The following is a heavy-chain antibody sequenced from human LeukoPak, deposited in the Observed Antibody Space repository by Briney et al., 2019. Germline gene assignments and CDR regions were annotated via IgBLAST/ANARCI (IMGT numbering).Heavy chain of an antibody. CDR3: ARGNGLRYFDWLLPGFDY. V-gene: IGHV3-48*04. CDR1: GFTFTSYG. J-gene: IGHJ4*02. D-gene: IGHD3-9*01. Sequence: GGSLRLSCAASGFTFTSYGMHWVRQAPGKGLEWVSYISSSRSTIYYADSVKGRFTISRDNAKNSLYLQMNSLRAEDTAVYYCARGNGLRYFDWLLPGFDYWGQGTLVTVSS. CDR2: ISSSRSTI.